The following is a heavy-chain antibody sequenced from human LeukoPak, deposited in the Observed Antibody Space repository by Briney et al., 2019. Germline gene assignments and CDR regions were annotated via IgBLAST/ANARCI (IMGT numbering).Heavy chain of an antibody. CDR2: ISGSGGST. D-gene: IGHD3-22*01. V-gene: IGHV3-23*01. CDR1: GFTFSSYG. CDR3: AKWNVLYYYDSSGYYGLDY. Sequence: GGSLRLSCAASGFTFSSYGMSWVRQAPGKGLEWVSAISGSGGSTYYADSVKGRFTISRDNSKNTLYLQMNSLRAEDTAVYYCAKWNVLYYYDSSGYYGLDYWGQGTLVTVSS. J-gene: IGHJ4*02.